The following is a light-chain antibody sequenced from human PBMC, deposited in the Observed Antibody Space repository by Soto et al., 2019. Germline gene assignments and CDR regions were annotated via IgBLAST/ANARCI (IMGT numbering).Light chain of an antibody. CDR3: QQSYSTPGLYT. CDR2: AAS. CDR1: QSISSY. V-gene: IGKV1-39*01. J-gene: IGKJ2*01. Sequence: DIQMTQSPSYLSASVGDRVTITCRAIQSISSYLNWYQQKPGQAPKLLIYAASRLQSGVPSRFSGSGSGTDFTLTISSLQAEDFATYYCQQSYSTPGLYTFGQGTKLEIQ.